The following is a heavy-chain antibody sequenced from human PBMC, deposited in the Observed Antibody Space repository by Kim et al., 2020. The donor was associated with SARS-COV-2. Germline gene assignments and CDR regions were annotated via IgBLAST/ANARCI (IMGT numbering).Heavy chain of an antibody. CDR1: GFTFSSYG. D-gene: IGHD4-4*01. J-gene: IGHJ6*02. CDR2: ISYDGSNK. V-gene: IGHV3-30*18. Sequence: GGSLRLSCAASGFTFSSYGMHWVRQAPGKGVEWVAVISYDGSNKYYADSVKGRFTISRDNSKNTLYLQMNSLRAEDTAVYYCAKEGLQYVGMDVWGQGTTVTVSS. CDR3: AKEGLQYVGMDV.